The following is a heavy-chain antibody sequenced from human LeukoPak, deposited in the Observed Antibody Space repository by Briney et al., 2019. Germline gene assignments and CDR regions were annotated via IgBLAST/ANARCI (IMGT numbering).Heavy chain of an antibody. CDR2: IIPIFGTA. CDR1: GGTFGSYA. V-gene: IGHV1-69*05. D-gene: IGHD1-26*01. Sequence: SVKVSCKASGGTFGSYAISWVRQAPGQGLEWMGGIIPIFGTANYAQKFQGRVTITTDESTSTAYMELSSLRSEDTAVYYCARGRRYSGSYFQHWGQGTLVTVSS. J-gene: IGHJ1*01. CDR3: ARGRRYSGSYFQH.